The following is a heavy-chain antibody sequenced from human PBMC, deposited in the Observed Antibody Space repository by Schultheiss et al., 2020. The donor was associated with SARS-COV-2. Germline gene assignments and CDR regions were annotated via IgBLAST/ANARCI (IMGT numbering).Heavy chain of an antibody. V-gene: IGHV1-2*02. CDR2: INPNSGGT. CDR3: ARGSMVRGVNSWFDP. Sequence: GESLKISCKASGYTFTGYYMHWVRQAPGQGLEWMGWINPNSGGTNYAQKFQGRVTMTRDTSISTAYMELSRLRSDDTAVYYCARGSMVRGVNSWFDPWGQGTLVTVSS. D-gene: IGHD3-10*01. CDR1: GYTFTGYY. J-gene: IGHJ5*02.